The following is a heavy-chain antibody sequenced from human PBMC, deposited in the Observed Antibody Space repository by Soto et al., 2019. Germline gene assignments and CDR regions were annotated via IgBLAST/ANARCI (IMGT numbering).Heavy chain of an antibody. D-gene: IGHD3-22*01. J-gene: IGHJ6*02. CDR3: ARECDSSGQYPPSDGMDV. V-gene: IGHV1-46*01. CDR2: INPSGGST. Sequence: ASVKVSCKASGYTFTSYYMHWVRQAPGQGLEWMGIINPSGGSTSYAQKFQGRVTMTRDTSTSTVYMELSSLRSEDTAVYYCARECDSSGQYPPSDGMDVWGQGTTVTVSS. CDR1: GYTFTSYY.